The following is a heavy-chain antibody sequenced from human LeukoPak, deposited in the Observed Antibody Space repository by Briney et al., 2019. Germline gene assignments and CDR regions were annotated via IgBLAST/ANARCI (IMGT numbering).Heavy chain of an antibody. D-gene: IGHD6-13*01. V-gene: IGHV3-30*02. CDR2: IRYDGSNK. Sequence: GGSLRLSCAASGFTFSSYGMHWVRQAPGKGLEWVAFIRYDGSNKYYADSVKGRFTISRDNSKSTLYLQMNSLRAEDTAVYYCAKEDSSSWQIDYWGQGTLVTVSS. CDR3: AKEDSSSWQIDY. CDR1: GFTFSSYG. J-gene: IGHJ4*02.